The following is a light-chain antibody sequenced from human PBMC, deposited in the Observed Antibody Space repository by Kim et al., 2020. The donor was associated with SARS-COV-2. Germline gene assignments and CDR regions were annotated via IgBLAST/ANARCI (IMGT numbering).Light chain of an antibody. V-gene: IGKV1-39*01. CDR1: QSISSY. CDR3: EQSYSTTRT. CDR2: AAS. J-gene: IGKJ4*01. Sequence: DIQMTQSPSSLSASVGDRVTITCRASQSISSYLNWRQQKPGKAPNRLIYAASNLQSGVPPRFSGSGSGTDFTLTISSLQAEDFATYYSEQSYSTTRTFGGGTKVDIK.